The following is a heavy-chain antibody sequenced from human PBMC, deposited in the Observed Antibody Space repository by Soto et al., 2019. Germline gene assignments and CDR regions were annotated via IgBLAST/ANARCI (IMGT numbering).Heavy chain of an antibody. CDR2: IYSGGRN. CDR3: VRDGTKTLRDWFDP. Sequence: KPSETLSLTCTVSGGSISSFYWSWIRQPAGKGLEWIGRIYSGGRNNYNPSLKSRVTMSVDTSKNQFSLRLSSVTAADTAVYYCVRDGTKTLRDWFDPWGQGISVTVSS. J-gene: IGHJ5*02. D-gene: IGHD1-1*01. V-gene: IGHV4-4*07. CDR1: GGSISSFY.